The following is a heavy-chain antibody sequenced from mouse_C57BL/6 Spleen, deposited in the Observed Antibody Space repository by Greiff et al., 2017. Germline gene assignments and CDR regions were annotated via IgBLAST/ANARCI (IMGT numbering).Heavy chain of an antibody. CDR3: ARGGYDGRAWFAY. V-gene: IGHV1-4*01. Sequence: VQLQQPGAELARPGASVKMSCKASGYTFTSYTMHWVKQRPGQGLEWIGYINPSSGYTKYNQKFKDKATLTADNSSSTAYMQLSSLTSEDSAVYYCARGGYDGRAWFAYWGQGTLVTVSA. CDR2: INPSSGYT. J-gene: IGHJ3*01. D-gene: IGHD2-2*01. CDR1: GYTFTSYT.